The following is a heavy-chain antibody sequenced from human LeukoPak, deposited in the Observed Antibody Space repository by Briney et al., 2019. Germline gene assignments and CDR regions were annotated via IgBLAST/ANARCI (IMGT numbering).Heavy chain of an antibody. CDR2: IYHSGST. Sequence: SETLSLTCAVSGGSISSGGYSWSWIRQPPGKGLEWIGYIYHSGSTYYNPSLKSRVTISVDRSKNQFSLKLSPVTAADTAVYYCAREDTAMVSFDYWGQGTLVTVSS. CDR3: AREDTAMVSFDY. J-gene: IGHJ4*02. V-gene: IGHV4-30-2*01. CDR1: GGSISSGGYS. D-gene: IGHD5-18*01.